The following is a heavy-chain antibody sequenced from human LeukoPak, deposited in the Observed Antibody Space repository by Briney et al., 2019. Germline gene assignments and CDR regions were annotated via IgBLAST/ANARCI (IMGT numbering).Heavy chain of an antibody. CDR1: GFTFSSYR. V-gene: IGHV3-21*01. J-gene: IGHJ4*02. Sequence: MSGGSLRLSCAASGFTFSSYRMIWVRQAPGKGLEWVSSISSSSSYIYYADSVKGRFTISRDNAKNSLYLQMNSPRAEDTAVYYCARVMVYSYGYFDYWGQGTLVTVSS. D-gene: IGHD5-18*01. CDR3: ARVMVYSYGYFDY. CDR2: ISSSSSYI.